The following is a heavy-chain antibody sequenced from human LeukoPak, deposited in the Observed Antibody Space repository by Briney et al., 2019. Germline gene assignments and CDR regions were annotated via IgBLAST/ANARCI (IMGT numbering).Heavy chain of an antibody. J-gene: IGHJ6*02. Sequence: ASVKVSCKASGYTFTSYDINWVRQATGQGLEWMGWMNPNSGNTGYAQKFQGRVTMTRNTSISTAYMELSSLRSEDTAVYYCARSIAAAPNYYYGMDVWGQGTTVTVSS. CDR1: GYTFTSYD. D-gene: IGHD6-13*01. CDR2: MNPNSGNT. CDR3: ARSIAAAPNYYYGMDV. V-gene: IGHV1-8*01.